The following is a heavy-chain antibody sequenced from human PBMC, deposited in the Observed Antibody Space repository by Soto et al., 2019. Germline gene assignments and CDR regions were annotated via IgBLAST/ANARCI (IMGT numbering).Heavy chain of an antibody. J-gene: IGHJ4*02. CDR1: GFTFSSYG. Sequence: QVQLVESGGGVVQPGRSLRLSCAASGFTFSSYGMHWVRQAPGKGLEWVAVISYDGSNKYYADSVKGRFTISRDNSKNTLYLQMNSLRAEDTAVYYCAKDWLGSRFDYWGQGTLVTVSS. V-gene: IGHV3-30*18. CDR2: ISYDGSNK. CDR3: AKDWLGSRFDY. D-gene: IGHD1-26*01.